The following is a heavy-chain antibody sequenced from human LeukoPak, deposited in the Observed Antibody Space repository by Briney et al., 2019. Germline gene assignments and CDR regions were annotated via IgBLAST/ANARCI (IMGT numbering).Heavy chain of an antibody. CDR3: XXXXXXXXXXWXXP. Sequence: YXXGXVRQLPGXXXEWMGIVYPGDSDTXYSPSFQGQVTISAXKSIXTAYLQWSSLKASDTAMYYXXXXXXXXXXXWXXPWXQGTXVTVSS. V-gene: IGHV5-51*01. J-gene: IGHJ5*02. CDR1: YX. CDR2: VYPGDSDT.